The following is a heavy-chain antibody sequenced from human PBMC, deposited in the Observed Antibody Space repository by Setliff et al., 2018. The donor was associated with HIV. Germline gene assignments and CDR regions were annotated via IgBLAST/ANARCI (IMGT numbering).Heavy chain of an antibody. V-gene: IGHV1-8*02. CDR1: GYTFTSND. Sequence: ASVKVSCKASGYTFTSNDINWVRQATGQGLEWMGWMNPNSGNTGYAQKFQGRITISRNTSIGTSYMGLNSLTSEDTAVYYCARGTRVVGATTHFYYYMDVWGKGTTVTVSS. CDR2: MNPNSGNT. D-gene: IGHD1-26*01. CDR3: ARGTRVVGATTHFYYYMDV. J-gene: IGHJ6*03.